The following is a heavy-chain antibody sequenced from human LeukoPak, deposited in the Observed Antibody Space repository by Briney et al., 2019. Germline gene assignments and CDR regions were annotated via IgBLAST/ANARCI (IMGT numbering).Heavy chain of an antibody. CDR2: INWNGGST. D-gene: IGHD1-26*01. CDR1: GFTFDDYG. Sequence: PGGSLRLSCAASGFTFDDYGMSWVRQAPGKGLEWVSGINWNGGSTGYADSVKGRFTISRDNAKNSLYLQMNSLRAEDTALYYCAKDAGAEVGATDFDYWGQGTLVTVSS. V-gene: IGHV3-20*04. CDR3: AKDAGAEVGATDFDY. J-gene: IGHJ4*02.